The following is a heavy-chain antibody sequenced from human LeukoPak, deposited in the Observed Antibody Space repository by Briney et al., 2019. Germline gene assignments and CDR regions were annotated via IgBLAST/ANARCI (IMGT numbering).Heavy chain of an antibody. CDR1: GGSFSGYY. Sequence: SETLSLTCAVYGGSFSGYYWSWIRQPPGKGLEWIGEINHSGSTNYNPSLKSRVTISVDTSKNQFSLKLSSVTAADTAVYYCARLVGGYSYGPVTFDYWGQGTLVTVSS. CDR3: ARLVGGYSYGPVTFDY. J-gene: IGHJ4*02. V-gene: IGHV4-34*01. D-gene: IGHD5-18*01. CDR2: INHSGST.